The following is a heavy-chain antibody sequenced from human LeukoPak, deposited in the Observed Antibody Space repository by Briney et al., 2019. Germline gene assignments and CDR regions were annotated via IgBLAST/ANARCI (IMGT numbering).Heavy chain of an antibody. CDR3: ARMDLYCGGDCYLPMGY. J-gene: IGHJ4*02. V-gene: IGHV5-51*01. Sequence: GESLKISCKGSGYSFTSYWIGWVRQMPGKGLEWIGIIYPGDSDTRYSPSFQGQVTISADKSISTAYLQWSSLKASDTAMYYCARMDLYCGGDCYLPMGYWGQGTLVTVSS. CDR1: GYSFTSYW. D-gene: IGHD2-21*02. CDR2: IYPGDSDT.